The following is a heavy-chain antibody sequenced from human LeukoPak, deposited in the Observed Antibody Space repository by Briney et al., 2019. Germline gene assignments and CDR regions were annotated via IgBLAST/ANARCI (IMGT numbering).Heavy chain of an antibody. D-gene: IGHD5-18*01. V-gene: IGHV4-39*07. J-gene: IGHJ4*02. Sequence: SETLSLTCTVTGGSISSSSSYWGWIRQPPGKGLEWIGHIFHSGRTSYNPSLMSRVTISVDMPKNQFSLKLTSVTAADTAVYYCARVISHGYSDSWGQGTLVTVSS. CDR3: ARVISHGYSDS. CDR1: GGSISSSSSY. CDR2: IFHSGRT.